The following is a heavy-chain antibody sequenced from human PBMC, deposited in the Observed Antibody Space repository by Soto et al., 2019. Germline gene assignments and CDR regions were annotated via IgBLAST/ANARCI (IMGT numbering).Heavy chain of an antibody. CDR3: ARDCSGGSCYSGFDY. CDR1: GGSISSSSYY. Sequence: QLQLQESGPGLVKPSETLSLTCTVSGGSISSSSYYWGWIRQSPGKGLEWIGCIYYSGSTYYNPSLKSPVTIPVDTSKNQFSLKLSSVTAADTAVYYCARDCSGGSCYSGFDYWGQGTLVTVSS. D-gene: IGHD2-15*01. V-gene: IGHV4-39*02. CDR2: IYYSGST. J-gene: IGHJ4*02.